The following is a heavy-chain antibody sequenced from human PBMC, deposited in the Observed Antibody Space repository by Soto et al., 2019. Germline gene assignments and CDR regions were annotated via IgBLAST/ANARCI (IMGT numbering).Heavy chain of an antibody. CDR3: ATVSTTGYYYYYMDV. CDR1: GYTLTELS. Sequence: ASVKVSCKVSGYTLTELSMHWVRQAPGKGLEWMGGFDPEDGETIYAQKFQGRVTMTEDTSTDTAYMELSSLRSEDTAVYYCATVSTTGYYYYYMDVWGKGTTVTVSS. CDR2: FDPEDGET. D-gene: IGHD4-4*01. V-gene: IGHV1-24*01. J-gene: IGHJ6*03.